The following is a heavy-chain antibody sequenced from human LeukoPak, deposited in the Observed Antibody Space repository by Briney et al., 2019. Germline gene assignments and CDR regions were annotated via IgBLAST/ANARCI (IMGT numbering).Heavy chain of an antibody. CDR3: ARDLLAPSSYDYGDSNDY. CDR1: GGTFSSYA. D-gene: IGHD4-17*01. V-gene: IGHV1-69*13. Sequence: SVKVSCKASGGTFSSYAISWVRQAPGQGLEWMGGIIPIFGTANYAQKFQGRVTITAGESTSTAYMELSSLRSEDTAVYYCARDLLAPSSYDYGDSNDYWGQGTLVTVSS. CDR2: IIPIFGTA. J-gene: IGHJ4*02.